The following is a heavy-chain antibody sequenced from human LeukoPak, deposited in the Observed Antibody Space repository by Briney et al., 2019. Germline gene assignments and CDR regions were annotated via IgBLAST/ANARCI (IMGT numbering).Heavy chain of an antibody. D-gene: IGHD5-18*01. CDR1: GFTFGSHA. CDR2: IFGSGGSP. Sequence: GGSLRLSCEASGFTFGSHAMYWVRQAPGKGLEWVAGIFGSGGSPHYADSVKGRFTISRDNSRNTVYLQINSLRAEDTAVYYCGKTTVGYSSGQKPAWPVDYWGQGTLVTVPS. J-gene: IGHJ4*02. V-gene: IGHV3-23*01. CDR3: GKTTVGYSSGQKPAWPVDY.